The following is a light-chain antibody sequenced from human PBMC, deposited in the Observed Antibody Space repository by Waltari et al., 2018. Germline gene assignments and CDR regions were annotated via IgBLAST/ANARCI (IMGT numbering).Light chain of an antibody. Sequence: DIVLTQSPDSLAVSLGARATIHCQSSQTVLHNSNNKNYLAWFQQKPGQPPKLLIYWASTRESGVPDRFSGSGSGTDFTLTISGLQAEDVAVYYCHQYYSSPHTFGQGTKLEIK. CDR3: HQYYSSPHT. J-gene: IGKJ2*01. CDR2: WAS. CDR1: QTVLHNSNNKNY. V-gene: IGKV4-1*01.